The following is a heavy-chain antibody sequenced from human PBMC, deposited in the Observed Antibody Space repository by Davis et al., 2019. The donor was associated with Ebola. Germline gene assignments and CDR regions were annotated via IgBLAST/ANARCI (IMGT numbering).Heavy chain of an antibody. J-gene: IGHJ6*02. CDR2: IKEDGSEK. CDR1: GFTFRSYW. V-gene: IGHV3-7*03. Sequence: GESLKISCAASGFTFRSYWMSWVRQAPGKGLEWVAKIKEDGSEKLEVDSVKGRFTISRDNAKDSLYLQMNSLRAEDTAVYYCARVSRNMDVWGQGTTVTVSS. CDR3: ARVSRNMDV.